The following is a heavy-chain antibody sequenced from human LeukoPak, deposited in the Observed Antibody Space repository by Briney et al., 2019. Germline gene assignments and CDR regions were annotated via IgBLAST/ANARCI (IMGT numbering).Heavy chain of an antibody. CDR2: IWHDGSNK. CDR3: ARASGPFDY. J-gene: IGHJ4*02. V-gene: IGHV3-33*01. D-gene: IGHD6-19*01. Sequence: GRSLRLSCAASGFIFSHYGMHWVRQAPGKGLEWVAVIWHDGSNKYYADSVKGRFTISRDNSKNTLYLQMDSLRAEDTAVYYCARASGPFDYWGQGTLVTVSS. CDR1: GFIFSHYG.